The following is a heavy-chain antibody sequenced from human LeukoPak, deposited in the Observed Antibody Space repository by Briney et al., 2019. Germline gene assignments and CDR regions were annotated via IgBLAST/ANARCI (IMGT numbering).Heavy chain of an antibody. J-gene: IGHJ4*02. CDR3: ARGARITGTNWVRLDYFDY. Sequence: ASVKVSCKASGYTFTGYYMHWVRQAPGQGLEWMGRINPNSGGTNYAQKFQDRVTMTRDTSISTAYMELNGLRSDDTAVYSCARGARITGTNWVRLDYFDYWGQGTLVTVSS. V-gene: IGHV1-2*06. CDR1: GYTFTGYY. D-gene: IGHD1-7*01. CDR2: INPNSGGT.